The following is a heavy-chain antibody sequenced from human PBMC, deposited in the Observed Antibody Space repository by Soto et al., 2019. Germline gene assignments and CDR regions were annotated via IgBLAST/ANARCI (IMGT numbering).Heavy chain of an antibody. Sequence: QLQLQESGSGLVKPSQTLSLTCAVAVGSISSGGYSWSWVRQPPGKGLEWIGYIYHSGNTYYNPSLKSRVTIAEDRSKNELSLKLTSVTAADTAVYYWARVPDVGGQGTTVPGSS. CDR3: ARVPDV. CDR1: VGSISSGGYS. V-gene: IGHV4-30-2*01. J-gene: IGHJ6*02. CDR2: IYHSGNT.